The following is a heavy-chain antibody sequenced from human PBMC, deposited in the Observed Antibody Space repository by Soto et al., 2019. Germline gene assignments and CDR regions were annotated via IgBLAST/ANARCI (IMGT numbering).Heavy chain of an antibody. CDR1: GFTFSSYA. Sequence: QVQLVESGGGVVQPGRSLRLSCAASGFTFSSYAMHWVRQAPGKGLEWVAVISYDGSNKYYADSVKGRFTISRDNSKNTLYLQMNSLRAEDTAVYYCARGKLGLGAFYFDYWGQGTLVTVSS. J-gene: IGHJ4*02. V-gene: IGHV3-30-3*01. CDR3: ARGKLGLGAFYFDY. D-gene: IGHD1-26*01. CDR2: ISYDGSNK.